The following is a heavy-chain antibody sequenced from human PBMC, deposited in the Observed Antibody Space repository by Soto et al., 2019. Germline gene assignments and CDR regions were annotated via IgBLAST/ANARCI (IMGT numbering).Heavy chain of an antibody. V-gene: IGHV3-11*05. CDR3: ARGGYSSGWYRRDFDY. D-gene: IGHD6-19*01. CDR1: GFTFSDYY. Sequence: PGGSLRLSCAASGFTFSDYYMSWIRQAPGKGLEWVSYLSSSSSYTNYADSVKGRFTISRDNAKNSLYLQMNSLRAEDTAVYYCARGGYSSGWYRRDFDYWGQGTLVTVSS. CDR2: LSSSSSYT. J-gene: IGHJ4*02.